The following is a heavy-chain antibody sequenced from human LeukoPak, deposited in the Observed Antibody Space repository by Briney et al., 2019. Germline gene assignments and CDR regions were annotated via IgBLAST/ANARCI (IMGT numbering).Heavy chain of an antibody. CDR3: ARATYYYDSSGYYYPYYFDY. CDR1: GYIFTSYW. Sequence: GESLKISCKGSGYIFTSYWIGWVRQLPGKGLEWMGIIYPGDSDTRYSPSFQGQVTISADKSISTAYLQWSSLKASDTAMYYCARATYYYDSSGYYYPYYFDYWGQGTLVTVSS. V-gene: IGHV5-51*01. J-gene: IGHJ4*02. D-gene: IGHD3-22*01. CDR2: IYPGDSDT.